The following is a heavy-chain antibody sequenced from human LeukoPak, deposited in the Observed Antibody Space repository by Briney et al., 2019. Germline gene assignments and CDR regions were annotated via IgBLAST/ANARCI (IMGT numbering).Heavy chain of an antibody. CDR2: IYTSGST. J-gene: IGHJ2*01. Sequence: SETLSLTCTVSGRSISSYYWSWIRQPAGKGLEWNGRIYTSGSTNYNPSLKSRVTMSVDTSKNQFSLKLSSVTAADTAVYYCARDPLVGANWYFDLWGRGTLVTVSS. CDR1: GRSISSYY. D-gene: IGHD1-26*01. CDR3: ARDPLVGANWYFDL. V-gene: IGHV4-4*07.